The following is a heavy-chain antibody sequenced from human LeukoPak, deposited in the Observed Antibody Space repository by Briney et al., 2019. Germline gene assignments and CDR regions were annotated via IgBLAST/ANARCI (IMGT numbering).Heavy chain of an antibody. D-gene: IGHD2-8*01. CDR1: GGSISSHY. CDR2: IYYSGST. J-gene: IGHJ3*02. Sequence: SETLSLTCTVSGGSISSHYWSWIRQPPGKGLEGIGYIYYSGSTNYNPSLKSRVTISVDTSKNQFSLKLSSVTAADTAVYYCARELGYCTNGVCYMGAFDIWGQGTMVTVSS. V-gene: IGHV4-59*11. CDR3: ARELGYCTNGVCYMGAFDI.